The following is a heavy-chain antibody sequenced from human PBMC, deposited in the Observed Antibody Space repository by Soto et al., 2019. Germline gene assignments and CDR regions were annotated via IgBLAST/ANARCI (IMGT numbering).Heavy chain of an antibody. J-gene: IGHJ4*02. V-gene: IGHV2-5*02. D-gene: IGHD2-15*01. CDR3: LHRGPVDENRMGFDF. CDR2: VYLDDDK. CDR1: GFSLSSCAVG. Sequence: FGPTLWAPTHPTPLARTFSGFSLSSCAVGLGWVRQPPGKALELLALVYLDDDKRYRPSLRRRPSIRKDPPNNQDVLSLTTTDYLDTATYYCLHRGPVDENRMGFDFWGQGTLVTASS.